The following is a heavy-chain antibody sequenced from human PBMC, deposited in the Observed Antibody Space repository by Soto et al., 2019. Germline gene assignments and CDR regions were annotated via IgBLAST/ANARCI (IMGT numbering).Heavy chain of an antibody. CDR2: INHSGST. Sequence: SETLSLTCTVSGGSFSGYYWSWIRQPPGKGLEWIGEINHSGSTNYNPSLKSRVTISVDTSKNQFSLKLSSVTAADTAVYYCARGEGNYDSSGYYYGHLDYWGQGTLVTVSS. J-gene: IGHJ4*02. CDR3: ARGEGNYDSSGYYYGHLDY. D-gene: IGHD3-22*01. CDR1: GGSFSGYY. V-gene: IGHV4-34*01.